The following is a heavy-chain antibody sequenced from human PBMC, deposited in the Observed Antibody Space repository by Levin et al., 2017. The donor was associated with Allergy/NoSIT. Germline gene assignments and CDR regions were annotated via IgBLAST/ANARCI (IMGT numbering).Heavy chain of an antibody. V-gene: IGHV4-59*01. CDR3: ARDRSGGYSSTRRMDV. D-gene: IGHD6-13*01. CDR2: IYYSGST. Sequence: GSLRLSCTVSGGSISSYYWSWIRQPPGKGLEWIGYIYYSGSTNYNPSLKSRVTISVDTSKNQFCLKLRSVTAADTAVYYGARDRSGGYSSTRRMDVWGQGTTVTVSS. J-gene: IGHJ6*02. CDR1: GGSISSYY.